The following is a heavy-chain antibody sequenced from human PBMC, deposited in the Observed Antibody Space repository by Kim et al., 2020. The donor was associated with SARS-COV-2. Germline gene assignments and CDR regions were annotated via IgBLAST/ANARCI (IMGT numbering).Heavy chain of an antibody. Sequence: NIYYADSVKGRFTISRDNAKNSLYLQMNSLGDEDTAVYYCARDLGRTPDYWGQGTLVTVSS. CDR3: ARDLGRTPDY. CDR2: NI. V-gene: IGHV3-48*02. D-gene: IGHD2-2*01. J-gene: IGHJ4*02.